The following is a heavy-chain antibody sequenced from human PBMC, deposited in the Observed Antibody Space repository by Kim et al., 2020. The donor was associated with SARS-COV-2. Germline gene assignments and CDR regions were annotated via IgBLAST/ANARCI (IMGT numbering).Heavy chain of an antibody. CDR1: GFTFSGYK. D-gene: IGHD2-8*02. CDR2: ITSSSDTI. Sequence: GWSLRLSCAVSGFTFSGYKMTWVRQAPGKGLEWVSTITSSSDTIFYAASVKGRFTISRDNAKNSLHLQMNSLRHEDTAVYYCARRTGGWFDSWGQGILVTVSS. V-gene: IGHV3-48*02. CDR3: ARRTGGWFDS. J-gene: IGHJ5*01.